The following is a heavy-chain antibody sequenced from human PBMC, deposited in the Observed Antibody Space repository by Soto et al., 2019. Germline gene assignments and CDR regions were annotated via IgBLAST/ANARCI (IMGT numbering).Heavy chain of an antibody. CDR3: ARDVEGPPVRYNWFDP. V-gene: IGHV1-46*01. Sequence: QVQLVQSGAEVKKPGASVTISCKASGYNFTNYYIHWVRQAHGHGLEWMGIINPSGGKTIFAQNFQGRVTLTSDTSTSTVYLELSSLTSQDTALYFCARDVEGPPVRYNWFDPWGQGTLVTVSS. CDR2: INPSGGKT. CDR1: GYNFTNYY. D-gene: IGHD6-6*01. J-gene: IGHJ5*02.